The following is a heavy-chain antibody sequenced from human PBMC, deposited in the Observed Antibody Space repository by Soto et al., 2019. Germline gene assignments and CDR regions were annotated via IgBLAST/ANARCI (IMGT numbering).Heavy chain of an antibody. CDR3: AKGDLHYYDSSGPLYY. CDR2: IWYDGSNK. D-gene: IGHD3-22*01. CDR1: GFTFSSYG. V-gene: IGHV3-33*06. J-gene: IGHJ4*02. Sequence: GGSLRLSCAASGFTFSSYGMHWVRQAPGKGLEWVAVIWYDGSNKYYADSVKGRFTISRDNSKNTLYLQMNSLRAEDTAVYYCAKGDLHYYDSSGPLYYWGQGTLVTVSS.